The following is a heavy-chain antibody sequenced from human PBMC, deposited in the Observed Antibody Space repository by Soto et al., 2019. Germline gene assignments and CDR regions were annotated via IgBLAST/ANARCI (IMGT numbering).Heavy chain of an antibody. CDR3: AKDSSYGYGLRYFDY. CDR1: GFTLCSYS. D-gene: IGHD5-18*01. CDR2: ISGSGGST. Sequence: GGALRLSCAAPGFTLCSYSMSWGRPAPGKGLEWVSAISGSGGSTYYADSVKGRFTISRDNSKNTLYLQMNSLRAEDTAVYYCAKDSSYGYGLRYFDYWGQGTLVTVSS. V-gene: IGHV3-23*01. J-gene: IGHJ4*02.